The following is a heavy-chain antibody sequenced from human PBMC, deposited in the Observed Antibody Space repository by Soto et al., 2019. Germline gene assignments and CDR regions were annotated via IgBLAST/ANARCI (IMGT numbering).Heavy chain of an antibody. CDR3: ARDGVTMIHYYYGMDV. D-gene: IGHD3-22*01. J-gene: IGHJ6*02. CDR1: GYTFTSYY. Sequence: ASVKVSCKASGYTFTSYYMHWVRQAPGQGLEWMGIINPSGGSTSYAQKFQGRVTMTRDTSTSTVYMELSSLRSEDTAVYYCARDGVTMIHYYYGMDVWGQGTTVTVSS. V-gene: IGHV1-46*01. CDR2: INPSGGST.